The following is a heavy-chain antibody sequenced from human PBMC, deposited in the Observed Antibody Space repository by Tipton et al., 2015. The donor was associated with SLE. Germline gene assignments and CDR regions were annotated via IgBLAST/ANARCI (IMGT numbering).Heavy chain of an antibody. CDR1: GFTFDDYT. J-gene: IGHJ4*02. CDR2: ISWDGGST. D-gene: IGHD5-24*01. CDR3: AKDRDLGY. V-gene: IGHV3-43*01. Sequence: SLRLSCAASGFTFDDYTMHWVRQAPGKGLEWVYLISWDGGSTYYADSVKGRFTISRDNSKNSLYLQMNSLRTEDTALYYCAKDRDLGYWGQGTLVTVSS.